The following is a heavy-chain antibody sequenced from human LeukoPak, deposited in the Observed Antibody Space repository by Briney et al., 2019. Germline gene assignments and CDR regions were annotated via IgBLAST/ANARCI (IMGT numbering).Heavy chain of an antibody. D-gene: IGHD2-2*02. V-gene: IGHV1-46*01. CDR2: INPSGGST. CDR1: GYTFTSYY. Sequence: ASVTVSCKASGYTFTSYYMHWVRQAPGEGLEWMGLINPSGGSTIYAQKFQGRVTMTRDMSTSTVYMELSSLRSEDTAVYYCARVAAEVVGVPGAIGFGWLRRDYYYMDVWGKGTTVIVSS. CDR3: ARVAAEVVGVPGAIGFGWLRRDYYYMDV. J-gene: IGHJ6*03.